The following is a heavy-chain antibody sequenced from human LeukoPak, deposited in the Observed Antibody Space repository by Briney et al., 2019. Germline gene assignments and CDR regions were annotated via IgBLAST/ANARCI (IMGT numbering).Heavy chain of an antibody. CDR1: GGSISSYY. J-gene: IGHJ4*02. D-gene: IGHD2-21*02. Sequence: KPSETLSLTCTVSGGSISSYYWSWIRQPPGKGLEWIGEINHSGSTNYNPSLKSRVTISVDTSKNQFSLKLSSVTAADTAVYYCARGLIYCGGDCYLWGQGTLVTVSS. CDR2: INHSGST. V-gene: IGHV4-34*01. CDR3: ARGLIYCGGDCYL.